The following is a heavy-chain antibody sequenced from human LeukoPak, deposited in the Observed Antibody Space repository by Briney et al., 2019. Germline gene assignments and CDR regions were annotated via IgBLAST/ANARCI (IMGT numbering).Heavy chain of an antibody. D-gene: IGHD2/OR15-2a*01. V-gene: IGHV5-51*01. J-gene: IGHJ4*02. Sequence: GESLKISCKGSGYTFAGYWIGWVRQIPGKGLEWIGIAYPGNSNIKHNPSFQGRVTISADKSTSTAYLQWSSLRASDTGIYYCARHEALQYYLRAEYWGQGTLVTVSS. CDR3: ARHEALQYYLRAEY. CDR2: AYPGNSNI. CDR1: GYTFAGYW.